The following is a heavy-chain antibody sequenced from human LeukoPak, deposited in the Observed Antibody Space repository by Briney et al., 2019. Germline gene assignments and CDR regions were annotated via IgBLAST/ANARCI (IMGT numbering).Heavy chain of an antibody. CDR2: FDPEDGET. CDR3: ATQRLAAVAGIGGVCY. V-gene: IGHV1-24*01. CDR1: GYTLTELS. Sequence: ASVKLSCKVSGYTLTELSMHWVRQAPRKGLEWMGGFDPEDGETIYAQKFQGRVTMTEDTSTDTAYMELSSLRSEDTAVYYCATQRLAAVAGIGGVCYWGQGTLVTVSS. J-gene: IGHJ4*02. D-gene: IGHD6-19*01.